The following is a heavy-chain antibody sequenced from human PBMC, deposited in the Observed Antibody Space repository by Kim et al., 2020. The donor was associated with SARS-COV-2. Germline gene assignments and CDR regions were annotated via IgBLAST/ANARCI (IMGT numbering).Heavy chain of an antibody. J-gene: IGHJ5*02. CDR3: ARDSMACSSTSCLNWFDP. Sequence: SVKVSCKASGGTFSSYAISWVRQAPGQGLEWMGGIIPIFGTANYAQRFQGRVTITADESTSTAYMELSSLRSEDTAVYYCARDSMACSSTSCLNWFDPWGQGTLVTVSS. D-gene: IGHD2-2*01. V-gene: IGHV1-69*13. CDR1: GGTFSSYA. CDR2: IIPIFGTA.